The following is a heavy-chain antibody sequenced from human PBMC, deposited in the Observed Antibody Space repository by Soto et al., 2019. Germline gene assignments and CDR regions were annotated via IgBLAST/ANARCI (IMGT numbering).Heavy chain of an antibody. Sequence: QITLKESDPPLVEPTQTLTMTCTFSGFSLTTSGVNVGWIRHPPSKALEWLAVIYWDDGKRYNPSLNNKHTITKDAAETQVVLTLTHMDPVDTATYFCACRRRGYSYGSNFDSWGQGTLVTVSS. CDR3: ACRRRGYSYGSNFDS. CDR1: GFSLTTSGVN. CDR2: IYWDDGK. J-gene: IGHJ5*01. D-gene: IGHD5-18*01. V-gene: IGHV2-5*02.